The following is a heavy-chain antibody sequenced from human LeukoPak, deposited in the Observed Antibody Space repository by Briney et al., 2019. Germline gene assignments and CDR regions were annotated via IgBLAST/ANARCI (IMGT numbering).Heavy chain of an antibody. V-gene: IGHV5-51*01. Sequence: GESLKISCKGSGYSFTTYWIGWVRQLPGKGLELMGIIYPGDSDTRYSPSFQGQVTISADKSISTAYLQWNSLKASDTAIYYCARYGRGVGASRDWFDPWGQGTLVTVSS. CDR3: ARYGRGVGASRDWFDP. CDR2: IYPGDSDT. D-gene: IGHD3-10*02. J-gene: IGHJ5*02. CDR1: GYSFTTYW.